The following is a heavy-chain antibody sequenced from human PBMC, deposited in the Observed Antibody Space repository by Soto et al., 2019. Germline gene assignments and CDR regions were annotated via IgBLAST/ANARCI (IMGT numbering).Heavy chain of an antibody. V-gene: IGHV5-10-1*01. D-gene: IGHD6-19*01. CDR2: IDPSDSYT. Sequence: PGESLKISCKGSGYSFTSYWISWVRQMPGKGLEWMGRIDPSDSYTNYSPSFQGHVTISADKSISTAYLQWSSLKASDTAMYYCARQRYTSGWLTGPNYYYYYGMDVWGQGTRVTVSS. J-gene: IGHJ6*02. CDR1: GYSFTSYW. CDR3: ARQRYTSGWLTGPNYYYYYGMDV.